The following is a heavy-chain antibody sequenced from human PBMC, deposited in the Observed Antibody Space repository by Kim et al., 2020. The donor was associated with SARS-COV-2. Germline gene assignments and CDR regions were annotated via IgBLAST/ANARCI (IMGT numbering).Heavy chain of an antibody. CDR1: GGSISSGGYY. D-gene: IGHD2-2*01. V-gene: IGHV4-31*03. J-gene: IGHJ4*02. CDR2: IYYSGST. Sequence: SETLSLTCTVSGGSISSGGYYWSWIRQHPGKGLEWIGYIYYSGSTYYNPSLKSRVTISVDTSKNQFSLKLSSVTAADTAVYYCARDLRSSTTQEGFFFDYWGQGTLVTVSS. CDR3: ARDLRSSTTQEGFFFDY.